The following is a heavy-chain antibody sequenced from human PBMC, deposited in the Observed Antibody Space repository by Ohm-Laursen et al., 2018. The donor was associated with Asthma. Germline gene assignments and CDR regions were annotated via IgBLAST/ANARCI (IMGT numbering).Heavy chain of an antibody. CDR1: GFTFSSYG. V-gene: IGHV3-30*03. CDR3: TTYRSTENFDY. Sequence: SLRLSCTASGFTFSSYGMHWVRQAPGKGLEWVAAISHDGNYIDYADSVKSRFTISRDNSKNTLYVEMNSLRAEDTAVYYCTTYRSTENFDYWGQGTLVTVSS. D-gene: IGHD2-2*01. CDR2: ISHDGNYI. J-gene: IGHJ4*02.